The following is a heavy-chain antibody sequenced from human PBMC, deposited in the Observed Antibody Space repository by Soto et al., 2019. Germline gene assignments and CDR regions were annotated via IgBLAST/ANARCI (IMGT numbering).Heavy chain of an antibody. CDR3: ARDSPPVDY. CDR2: ISAYNGNT. J-gene: IGHJ4*02. CDR1: GYTFSNYG. V-gene: IGHV1-18*01. Sequence: QVQLVQSGAEVKKPGASVKVSCKASGYTFSNYGISWVRQAPGQGLEWMGWISAYNGNTKYAQKLQGRVTMTTDTSTRTAYMELRSLRSADTAVYYCARDSPPVDYWGQGTLVTVSA.